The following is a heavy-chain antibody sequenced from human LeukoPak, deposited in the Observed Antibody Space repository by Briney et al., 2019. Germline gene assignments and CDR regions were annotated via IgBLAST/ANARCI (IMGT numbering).Heavy chain of an antibody. D-gene: IGHD2-21*02. Sequence: VASVKVSCKASGYTLTGFFMHWVRQAPGQGLEWMGWINPNIGDAYYAQKFQGRVTMTRDRSINTAYMELSRLTSDDTAVYYCARMDLDGGDSIGFDSWGQGTLVTVSS. V-gene: IGHV1-2*02. CDR2: INPNIGDA. J-gene: IGHJ5*01. CDR1: GYTLTGFF. CDR3: ARMDLDGGDSIGFDS.